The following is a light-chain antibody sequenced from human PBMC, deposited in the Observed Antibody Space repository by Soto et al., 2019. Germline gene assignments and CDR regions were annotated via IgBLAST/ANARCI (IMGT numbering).Light chain of an antibody. CDR3: QQYNDWPRT. CDR1: QSVSSN. J-gene: IGKJ1*01. CDR2: GAS. V-gene: IGKV3-15*01. Sequence: VMTQSPATLSVSPGGRATPYCRASQSVSSNLAWYQQKPGQAPRLLIYGASTRATGIPARFSGSGSGTEFTLTISSLQSEDFAVYYCQQYNDWPRTFGQGTKVDI.